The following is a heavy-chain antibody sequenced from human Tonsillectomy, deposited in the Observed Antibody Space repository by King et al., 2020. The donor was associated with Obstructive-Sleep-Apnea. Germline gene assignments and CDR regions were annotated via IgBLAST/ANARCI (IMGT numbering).Heavy chain of an antibody. V-gene: IGHV1-2*02. D-gene: IGHD3-22*01. Sequence: QVQLVESGTEVKKPGASVKVSCKASGYTFTDYYMHWVRQAPGQGLEWMGWINPNSGVTNYAQKFQGRVTMTRDTSITTAYMELSRLRSDDTAVYYCATDDRSTGYDRITMSGGYWGQGTLVTVSS. CDR2: INPNSGVT. CDR1: GYTFTDYY. J-gene: IGHJ4*02. CDR3: ATDDRSTGYDRITMSGGY.